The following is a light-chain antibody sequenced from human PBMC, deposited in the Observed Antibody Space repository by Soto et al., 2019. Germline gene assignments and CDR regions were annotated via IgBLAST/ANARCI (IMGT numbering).Light chain of an antibody. V-gene: IGKV3-20*01. Sequence: EIVLTQLPDTLSLSPGERATLSCRASQSVRNSYLAWYQQRPGQAARLLIYGADSRATGIPDRFSGSGSDTDFTLTISRLEPEDFAVYYCQQYGSSPRYTFGQGTKLEI. CDR3: QQYGSSPRYT. CDR1: QSVRNSY. CDR2: GAD. J-gene: IGKJ2*01.